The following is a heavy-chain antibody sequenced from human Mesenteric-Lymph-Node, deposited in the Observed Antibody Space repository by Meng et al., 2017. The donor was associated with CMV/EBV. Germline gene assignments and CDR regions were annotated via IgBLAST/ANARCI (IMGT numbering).Heavy chain of an antibody. CDR2: ISGGGENI. Sequence: GGSLRLSCAASGFSITGFTMNWIRQAPGKGLEWVSAISGGGENIYYADSVKGRFTTSRDNSKNTLYLQMNSLRAEDTALYYCARDSYCGGGRCYSEFDYWGQGTLVTVSS. CDR3: ARDSYCGGGRCYSEFDY. D-gene: IGHD2-15*01. J-gene: IGHJ4*02. CDR1: GFSITGFT. V-gene: IGHV3-23*01.